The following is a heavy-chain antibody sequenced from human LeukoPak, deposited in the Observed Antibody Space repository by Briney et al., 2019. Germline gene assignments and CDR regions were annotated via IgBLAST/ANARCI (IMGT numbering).Heavy chain of an antibody. V-gene: IGHV3-21*01. CDR1: GFTFSNYS. Sequence: GGSLRLSCAASGFTFSNYSMNWVRQAPGKGLEWVSSISSSSSYIYYADSVKGRFTISRDNAKNSLYLQMNSLRAEDTAVYYCARDPARATPNIFDYWGQGTLVTVSS. CDR3: ARDPARATPNIFDY. J-gene: IGHJ4*02. CDR2: ISSSSSYI. D-gene: IGHD5-12*01.